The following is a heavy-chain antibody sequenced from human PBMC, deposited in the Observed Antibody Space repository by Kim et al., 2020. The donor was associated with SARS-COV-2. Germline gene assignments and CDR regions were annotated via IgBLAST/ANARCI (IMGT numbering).Heavy chain of an antibody. Sequence: LSLTCAASGFTVSSNYMSWVRQAPGKGLEWVSVIYSGGSTYYADSVKGRFTISRDNSKNTLYLQMNSLRAEDTAVYYCARELHITMVRGVNYYYYGMDVWGQGTTVTVSS. CDR2: IYSGGST. J-gene: IGHJ6*02. V-gene: IGHV3-53*01. CDR1: GFTVSSNY. D-gene: IGHD3-10*01. CDR3: ARELHITMVRGVNYYYYGMDV.